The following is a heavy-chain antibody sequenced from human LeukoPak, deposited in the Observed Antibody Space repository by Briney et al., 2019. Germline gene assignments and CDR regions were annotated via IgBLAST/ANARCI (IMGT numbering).Heavy chain of an antibody. D-gene: IGHD1-1*01. CDR2: IYYDGSNI. Sequence: GGSLRLSCAASEFTFTTYGMHWVRQAPGKGLEWVAFIYYDGSNIYYADYVKGRFTISRDISKNTLYLQMDSLRAEDTAIYYCARDWKTNSFDYWGQGTLVTVPS. CDR1: EFTFTTYG. J-gene: IGHJ4*02. CDR3: ARDWKTNSFDY. V-gene: IGHV3-33*01.